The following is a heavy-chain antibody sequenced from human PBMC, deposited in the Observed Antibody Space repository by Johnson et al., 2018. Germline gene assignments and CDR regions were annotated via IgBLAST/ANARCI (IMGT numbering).Heavy chain of an antibody. CDR2: IYYSGST. CDR3: ARARYDTSGYSIQH. D-gene: IGHD3-22*01. Sequence: QVQLQESGPGLVKPSETLSLTCTVPGGSISSYYWSWIRQPPGKGLEWIGYIYYSGSTNYNPSLKSRVTISVDTSKNQFSLKLSSVTAADTAVYYCARARYDTSGYSIQHWGQGTLVTVSS. CDR1: GGSISSYY. V-gene: IGHV4-59*01. J-gene: IGHJ1*01.